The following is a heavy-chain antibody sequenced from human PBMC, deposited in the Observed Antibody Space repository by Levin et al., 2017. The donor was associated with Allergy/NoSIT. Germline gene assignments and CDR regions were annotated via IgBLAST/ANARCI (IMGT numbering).Heavy chain of an antibody. CDR3: ATSQYYYGSGSNLLDY. J-gene: IGHJ4*02. CDR1: GYTLTELS. CDR2: FDPEDGET. V-gene: IGHV1-24*01. Sequence: GESLKISCRVSGYTLTELSMHWVRQAPGKGLEWMGGFDPEDGETIYAQKFQGRVTMTEDTSTDTAYMELSSLRSEDTAVYYCATSQYYYGSGSNLLDYWGQGTLVTVSS. D-gene: IGHD3-10*01.